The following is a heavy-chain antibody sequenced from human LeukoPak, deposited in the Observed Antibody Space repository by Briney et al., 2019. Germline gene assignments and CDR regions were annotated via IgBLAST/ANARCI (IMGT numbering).Heavy chain of an antibody. J-gene: IGHJ4*02. Sequence: VSAISGSGGSTYYADSVKGRFTISRDNSKNTLYLQMNSLRAEDTAVYYCARVGGYYNSFGYWGQGTLVTVSS. D-gene: IGHD3-22*01. CDR2: ISGSGGST. V-gene: IGHV3-23*01. CDR3: ARVGGYYNSFGY.